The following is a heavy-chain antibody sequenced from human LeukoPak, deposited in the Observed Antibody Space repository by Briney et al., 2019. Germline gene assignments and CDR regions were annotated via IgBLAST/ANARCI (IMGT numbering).Heavy chain of an antibody. V-gene: IGHV3-23*01. Sequence: GGSLRLSCAASGFTFSSYAMNWVRKAPGKGLEWVSAISGSGDRTYYADSVKGRFTISRDNSKNTLYLQMNSLRAEDTALYYCAKTGYSFSQDGMDVWGQGTTVTVSS. CDR2: ISGSGDRT. CDR3: AKTGYSFSQDGMDV. D-gene: IGHD5-18*01. CDR1: GFTFSSYA. J-gene: IGHJ6*02.